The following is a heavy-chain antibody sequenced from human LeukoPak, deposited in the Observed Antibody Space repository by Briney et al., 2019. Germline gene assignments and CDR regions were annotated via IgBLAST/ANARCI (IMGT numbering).Heavy chain of an antibody. CDR1: GFTFDDYG. V-gene: IGHV3-20*04. Sequence: GGSLRLSCAASGFTFDDYGMSWVRQAPGKGLEWVSGINWNGGSTGYADSVKGRFTISRDNAKNSLYLQMNSLRAEDTAVYYCASNPKAYSSSWQGRFDYWGQGTLVTVSS. J-gene: IGHJ4*02. D-gene: IGHD6-13*01. CDR2: INWNGGST. CDR3: ASNPKAYSSSWQGRFDY.